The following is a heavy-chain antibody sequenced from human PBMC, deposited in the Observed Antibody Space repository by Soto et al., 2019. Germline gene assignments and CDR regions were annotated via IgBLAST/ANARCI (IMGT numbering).Heavy chain of an antibody. V-gene: IGHV1-24*01. Sequence: ASVKVSCKVSGYTLTELSMHWVRQAPGKGFEWMGGFDPEDGETIYAQKFQGRVTMTEDTSTDTAYMELSSLRSEDTAVYYCATTSSNFDWFDPWGQGTLVTVSS. CDR1: GYTLTELS. CDR3: ATTSSNFDWFDP. J-gene: IGHJ5*02. D-gene: IGHD4-4*01. CDR2: FDPEDGET.